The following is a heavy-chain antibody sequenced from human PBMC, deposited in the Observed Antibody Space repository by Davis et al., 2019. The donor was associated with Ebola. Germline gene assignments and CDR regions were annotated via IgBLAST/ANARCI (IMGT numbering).Heavy chain of an antibody. D-gene: IGHD6-19*01. J-gene: IGHJ4*02. Sequence: GESLKISCAASGFTFSSYAMNWVRQAPGKGLEWVSAISGSGDSTYYADSVKGRLTISRDNSKNTLYLQMSSLRAEDTAIYYCAKQGGSSGWYYFDYWGQGTLVTVSS. CDR3: AKQGGSSGWYYFDY. CDR1: GFTFSSYA. CDR2: ISGSGDST. V-gene: IGHV3-23*01.